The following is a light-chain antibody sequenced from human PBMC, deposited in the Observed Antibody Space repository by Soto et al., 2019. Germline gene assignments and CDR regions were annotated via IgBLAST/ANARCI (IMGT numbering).Light chain of an antibody. Sequence: QSALTQPASVSGSPGQSITISCTGTSSDVGSYNLVSWYQQVPGTAPILLIYRDNRRPSGVPDRFSGSRSGTSASLAISGLQSEDEADYYCSTWDGSLNGDVFGTGTKVTVL. V-gene: IGLV2-14*02. CDR1: SSDVGSYNL. CDR2: RDN. CDR3: STWDGSLNGDV. J-gene: IGLJ1*01.